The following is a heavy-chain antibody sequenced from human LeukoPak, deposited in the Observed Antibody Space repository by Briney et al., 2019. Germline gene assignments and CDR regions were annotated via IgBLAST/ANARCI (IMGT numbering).Heavy chain of an antibody. CDR3: ARARGAVAGYFDY. CDR2: INHSGST. J-gene: IGHJ4*02. CDR1: GGSFSGYY. V-gene: IGHV4-34*01. Sequence: SETLSLTCAVHGGSFSGYYRSWIRQPPGKGLEWIGEINHSGSTNYNPSLKSRVTISVDTSKNQFSPKLSSVTAADTAVYYCARARGAVAGYFDYWGQETLVTVSS. D-gene: IGHD6-19*01.